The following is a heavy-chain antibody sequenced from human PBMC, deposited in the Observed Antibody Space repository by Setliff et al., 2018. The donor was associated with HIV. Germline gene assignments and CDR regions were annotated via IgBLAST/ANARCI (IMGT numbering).Heavy chain of an antibody. CDR2: IYYTGTT. Sequence: SETLSLTCTVSGASMRGHYWNWIRQSPGKGLEWIGYIYYTGTTNYNPSLKSRVALFIDTSKNQFSLNLRSVTTADTAVYYCVQDFYMDVWGKGTTVTVSS. CDR3: VQDFYMDV. D-gene: IGHD3-3*01. CDR1: GASMRGHY. V-gene: IGHV4-59*03. J-gene: IGHJ6*03.